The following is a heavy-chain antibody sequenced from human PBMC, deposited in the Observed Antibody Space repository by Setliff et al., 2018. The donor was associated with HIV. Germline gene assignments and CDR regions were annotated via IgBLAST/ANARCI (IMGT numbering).Heavy chain of an antibody. Sequence: SETLSLTCTVSGYSISSGYYWGFVRQPPGKGLEWIGSIFHSGTTYYNPSLKSRVTMSVDTSENQFSLKLRSVTAADTAVYYCAREGRRITIFGVVMHQPDYYYGMDV. CDR2: IFHSGTT. J-gene: IGHJ6*01. CDR1: GYSISSGYY. CDR3: AREGRRITIFGVVMHQPDYYYGMDV. D-gene: IGHD3-3*01. V-gene: IGHV4-38-2*02.